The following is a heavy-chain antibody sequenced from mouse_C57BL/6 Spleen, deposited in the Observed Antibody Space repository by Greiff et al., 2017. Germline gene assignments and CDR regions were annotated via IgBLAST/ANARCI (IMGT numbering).Heavy chain of an antibody. CDR3: ARQDWDGPLFAY. J-gene: IGHJ3*01. CDR2: IWSDGST. CDR1: GFSLTSYG. Sequence: QVQLQQSGPGLVAPSQSLSITCTVSGFSLTSYGVHWVRQPPGKGLEWLVVIWSDGSTTYNSALKSRLSISKDNSTSQVFLKMNSLQTDDTAMYYCARQDWDGPLFAYWGQGTLVTVSA. D-gene: IGHD4-1*01. V-gene: IGHV2-6-1*01.